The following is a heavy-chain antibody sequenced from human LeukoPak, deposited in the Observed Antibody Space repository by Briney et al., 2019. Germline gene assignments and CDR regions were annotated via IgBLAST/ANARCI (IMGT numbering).Heavy chain of an antibody. V-gene: IGHV3-72*01. CDR3: GRIAINANNGMDV. Sequence: GGSLRLSCAASGFKFFDHYIDWVRQALEGRLGRVARSRNKASSYTTEYAASVEGRFTISRDVSESSLYLQMNSLRTEDTAVYYCGRIAINANNGMDVWGQGTTVTVSS. CDR1: GFKFFDHY. CDR2: SRNKASSYTT. J-gene: IGHJ6*02. D-gene: IGHD1/OR15-1a*01.